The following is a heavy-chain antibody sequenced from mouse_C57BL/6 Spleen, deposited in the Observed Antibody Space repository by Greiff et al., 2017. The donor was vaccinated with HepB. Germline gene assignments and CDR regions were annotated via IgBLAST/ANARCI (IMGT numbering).Heavy chain of an antibody. CDR2: IDPSDSYT. D-gene: IGHD3-1*01. CDR3: ARLTRTPFFDY. Sequence: QVQLQQPGAELVKPGASVKLSCKASGYTFTSYWMQWVKQRPGQGLEWIGEIDPSDSYTNYNQKFKGKATLTVDTSSSTAYMQLSSLTSEDSAVYYCARLTRTPFFDYWGQGTTLTVSS. V-gene: IGHV1-50*01. CDR1: GYTFTSYW. J-gene: IGHJ2*01.